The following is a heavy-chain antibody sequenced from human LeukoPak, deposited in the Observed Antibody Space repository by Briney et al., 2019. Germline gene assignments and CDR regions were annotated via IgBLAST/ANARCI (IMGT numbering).Heavy chain of an antibody. V-gene: IGHV3-21*01. CDR2: ISRSSEYM. D-gene: IGHD6-13*01. J-gene: IGHJ6*03. Sequence: PGGSLRLSCVVSGITLSNYGMSWVRQAPGKGLEWVSSISRSSEYMYYADSVKGRFTISRDNAKNSLYLQVSSLRAEDTAVYYCARSYSSSWYDLYYMDVWGKGTTVTVSS. CDR1: GITLSNYG. CDR3: ARSYSSSWYDLYYMDV.